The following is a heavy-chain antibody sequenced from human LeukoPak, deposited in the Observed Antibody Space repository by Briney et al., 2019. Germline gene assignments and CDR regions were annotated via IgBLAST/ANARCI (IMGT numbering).Heavy chain of an antibody. D-gene: IGHD3-22*01. J-gene: IGHJ4*02. CDR1: GFTFSSYS. V-gene: IGHV3-48*01. Sequence: GGSLRLSCAASGFTFSSYSMNWVRQAPGKGLEWVSKISSSSSTIYYADSVKGRFTISRDNAKNSLYLQMNSLRAEDTAVYYCARDLRSSGYYAFDYWGQGTLVTVSS. CDR3: ARDLRSSGYYAFDY. CDR2: ISSSSSTI.